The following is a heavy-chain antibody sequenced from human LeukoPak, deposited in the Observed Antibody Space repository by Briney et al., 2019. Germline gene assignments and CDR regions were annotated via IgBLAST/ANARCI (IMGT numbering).Heavy chain of an antibody. D-gene: IGHD3-9*01. CDR1: GGSTNKYY. CDR3: AKGRKDFDTNLGPFDS. Sequence: SETLSLTCTVSGGSTNKYYWSWIRQCPGKGLEWLGYVHDSAGTIYNPSVKSRVTISVGTSKTQFSLKVTSVTTADTAVYYCAKGRKDFDTNLGPFDSWGQGILVTVSS. V-gene: IGHV4-59*01. CDR2: VHDSAGT. J-gene: IGHJ4*02.